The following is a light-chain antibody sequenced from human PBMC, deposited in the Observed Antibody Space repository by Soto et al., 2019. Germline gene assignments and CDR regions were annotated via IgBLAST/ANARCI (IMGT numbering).Light chain of an antibody. CDR3: QQYDSTPLT. Sequence: DIVMTQSPDSLAVSLGERATINCKSSQSVLYSSNNKNYLAWYQQKPGQPPKLLIYWASTRESGVPDRFSGRGSGTDFTLTISSLQAEDVAVYYCQQYDSTPLTFGQGTKVEIK. CDR1: QSVLYSSNNKNY. V-gene: IGKV4-1*01. CDR2: WAS. J-gene: IGKJ1*01.